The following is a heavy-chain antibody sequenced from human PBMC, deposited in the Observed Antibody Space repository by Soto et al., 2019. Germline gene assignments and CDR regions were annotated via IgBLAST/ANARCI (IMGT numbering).Heavy chain of an antibody. CDR1: GYTXSGYY. CDR3: ARPYWDV. Sequence: SXKASYKASGYTXSGYYMHLVRQAPGQGLEWMGWINPNSCGTNYAQKFQGRVTITRDTSIITAYIELSSVTAADTAVYYCARPYWDVWGQGTTATVSS. CDR2: INPNSCGT. V-gene: IGHV1-2*02. D-gene: IGHD2-21*01. J-gene: IGHJ6*02.